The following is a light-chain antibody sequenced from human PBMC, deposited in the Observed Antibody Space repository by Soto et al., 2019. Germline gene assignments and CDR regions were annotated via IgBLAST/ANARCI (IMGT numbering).Light chain of an antibody. CDR3: QKQNAATLT. CDR1: QSVSSSY. Sequence: EIVLTQSPGTPSPPPGERATLSCRASQSVSSSYLAWYQKKPGQEPRTVSYDASNRATGIPARFSGSGSGTDFNLTISKLQTEDVATYYCQKQNAATLTFGGGTKVDIK. V-gene: IGKV3D-20*02. J-gene: IGKJ4*01. CDR2: DAS.